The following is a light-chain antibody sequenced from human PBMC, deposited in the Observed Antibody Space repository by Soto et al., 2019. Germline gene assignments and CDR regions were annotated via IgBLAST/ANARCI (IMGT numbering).Light chain of an antibody. CDR2: DAS. Sequence: DIQMTQSPSTLSASVGDRVTITCRASQSISSWLAWYQQKPGKAPKLLIYDASSLESGVPSRFSGSGSGTEFTLTISSLQPHDFATYYCQQYNSYSVWTFGQGTKVDIK. J-gene: IGKJ1*01. CDR1: QSISSW. CDR3: QQYNSYSVWT. V-gene: IGKV1-5*01.